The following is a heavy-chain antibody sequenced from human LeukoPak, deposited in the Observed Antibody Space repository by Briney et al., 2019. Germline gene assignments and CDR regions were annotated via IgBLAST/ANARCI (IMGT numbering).Heavy chain of an antibody. D-gene: IGHD3-3*01. V-gene: IGHV1-69*04. CDR1: GGTFSSYA. CDR3: ARDASWSGYYEFDY. Sequence: SVKVSCKASGGTFSSYAISWVRQAPGQGLEWMGRIIPILGIANYAQKFQGRVAMTRDTSTSTVHMELSSLRSEDTAVYYCARDASWSGYYEFDYWGQGTLVTVSS. CDR2: IIPILGIA. J-gene: IGHJ4*02.